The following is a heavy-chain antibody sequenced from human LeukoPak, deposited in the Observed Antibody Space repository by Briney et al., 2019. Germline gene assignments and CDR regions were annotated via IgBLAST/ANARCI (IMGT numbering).Heavy chain of an antibody. CDR3: ASYLERWLGNSYYFDY. CDR1: GFTFSNYV. D-gene: IGHD6-19*01. J-gene: IGHJ4*02. V-gene: IGHV4-38-2*01. CDR2: IYHSGST. Sequence: GSLRLSCAASGFTFSNYVMGWVRQAPGKGLEWIGSIYHSGSTYYNPSLKSRVTISVDTSKNQFSLKLSSVTAADTAVYYCASYLERWLGNSYYFDYWGQGTLVTVSS.